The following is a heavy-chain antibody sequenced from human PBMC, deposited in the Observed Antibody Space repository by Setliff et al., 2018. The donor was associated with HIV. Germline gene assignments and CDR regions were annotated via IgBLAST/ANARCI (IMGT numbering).Heavy chain of an antibody. CDR2: IYYSGST. CDR1: GGSISSGGYY. J-gene: IGHJ3*02. V-gene: IGHV4-31*03. Sequence: PSETLSLTCTVSGGSISSGGYYWSWIRQHPGKGLEWIGYIYYSGSTYYNPSLKSRVTISVDTSKNQFSLKLSSVTAADTAVYYCATGTWGYDAFDIWGQGTLVTV. D-gene: IGHD7-27*01. CDR3: ATGTWGYDAFDI.